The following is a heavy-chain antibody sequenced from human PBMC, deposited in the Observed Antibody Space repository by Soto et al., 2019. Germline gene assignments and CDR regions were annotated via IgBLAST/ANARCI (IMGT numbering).Heavy chain of an antibody. V-gene: IGHV3-9*01. CDR2: ISWNSGSI. J-gene: IGHJ4*02. D-gene: IGHD6-19*01. CDR3: AATTERIAVAGYFDY. Sequence: EVQLVESGGGLVQPGRSLRLSCAASGFTFDDYAMHWVRQAPGKGLEWVSGISWNSGSIGYAACVKGRFTSSRDNAKNPLYLQMNSPGAEDTALYYCAATTERIAVAGYFDYGGQGTLVTVSS. CDR1: GFTFDDYA.